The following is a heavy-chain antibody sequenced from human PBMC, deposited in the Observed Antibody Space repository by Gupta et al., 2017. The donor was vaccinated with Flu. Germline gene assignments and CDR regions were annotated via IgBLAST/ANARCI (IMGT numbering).Heavy chain of an antibody. V-gene: IGHV3-21*01. CDR2: ISSSSSYI. Sequence: EVQLVESGGGLVKPGGSLRLSRAASGFTFSSYSMKRVRQAPGKGLEWVSSISSSSSYIYYADSVKGRFTISRDNAKNSLYLQMNSRRAEDTAVYYCARASTMATSGDYWGQGTLVTVSS. CDR1: GFTFSSYS. CDR3: ARASTMATSGDY. J-gene: IGHJ4*02. D-gene: IGHD5-12*01.